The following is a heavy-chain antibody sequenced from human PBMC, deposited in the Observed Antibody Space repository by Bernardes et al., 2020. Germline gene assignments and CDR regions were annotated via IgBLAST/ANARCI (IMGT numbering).Heavy chain of an antibody. CDR3: AKETGLGYYYYGMDV. CDR2: ISGSGGST. V-gene: IGHV3-23*01. Sequence: GGSLRLSCAASGFTFSSYAMSWVRQAPGKGLEWDSAISGSGGSTYYADSVKGRFTISRDNSKNTLYLQMNSLRAEDTAVYYCAKETGLGYYYYGMDVWGQGPTVTVSS. D-gene: IGHD3-16*01. J-gene: IGHJ6*02. CDR1: GFTFSSYA.